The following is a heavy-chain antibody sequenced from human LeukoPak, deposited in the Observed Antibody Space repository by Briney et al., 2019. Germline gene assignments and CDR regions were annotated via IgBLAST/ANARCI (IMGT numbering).Heavy chain of an antibody. CDR2: IKQDGGER. Sequence: GGSLRLSCAASGFTFSSYGIHWVRQAPGKGLEWVANIKQDGGERYYVDSMKGRFTISRDNARDSLYLQMSSLRAEDTAMYYCATPPQSGGDAFDIWGQGTMVTVSS. V-gene: IGHV3-7*03. CDR3: ATPPQSGGDAFDI. CDR1: GFTFSSYG. J-gene: IGHJ3*02.